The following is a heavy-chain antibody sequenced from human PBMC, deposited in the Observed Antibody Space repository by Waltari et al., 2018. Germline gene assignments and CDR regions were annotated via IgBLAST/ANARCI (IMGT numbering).Heavy chain of an antibody. J-gene: IGHJ6*02. D-gene: IGHD6-13*01. V-gene: IGHV4-34*01. CDR2: INPSGST. Sequence: QVQLQQWGAGLLKPSETLSLICRVYGGSFSGHYWSWIRQPPGKGLEWIGEINPSGSTNYNPSLKSRVSISVDTSKNQFSLKLNSVTAADTAIYYCASARRGYSRHRNYYYGMDVWGQGTTVTVSS. CDR1: GGSFSGHY. CDR3: ASARRGYSRHRNYYYGMDV.